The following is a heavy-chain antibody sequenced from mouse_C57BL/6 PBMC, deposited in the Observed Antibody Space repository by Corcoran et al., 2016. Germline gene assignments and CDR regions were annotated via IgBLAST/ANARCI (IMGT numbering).Heavy chain of an antibody. V-gene: IGHV1-76*01. Sequence: QVQLKQSGAELVRPGASVKLSCKASGYTFTDYYINWVKQRPGQGLEWIARIYPGSGNTYYNEKFKGKATLTAEKSSSTAYMQLSSLTTEDSAIYYCARMVIYDGYYGGIWFAYWGQGTLVTVSA. CDR3: ARMVIYDGYYGGIWFAY. J-gene: IGHJ3*01. CDR1: GYTFTDYY. D-gene: IGHD2-3*01. CDR2: IYPGSGNT.